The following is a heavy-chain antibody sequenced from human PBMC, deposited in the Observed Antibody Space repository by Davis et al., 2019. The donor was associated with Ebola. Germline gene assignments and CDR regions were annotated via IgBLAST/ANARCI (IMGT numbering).Heavy chain of an antibody. D-gene: IGHD6-13*01. CDR3: ARVESNSWEYFYYSYGMDV. CDR2: IKQDGSET. CDR1: GFTFSGYW. V-gene: IGHV3-7*01. Sequence: GGSLRLSCAASGFTFSGYWMSWVRQAPGKGLEWVANIKQDGSETYYVDSVKGRFTISRDNARNSLYLQMNSLRAEDTAVYYCARVESNSWEYFYYSYGMDVWGQGTPVSVSS. J-gene: IGHJ6*02.